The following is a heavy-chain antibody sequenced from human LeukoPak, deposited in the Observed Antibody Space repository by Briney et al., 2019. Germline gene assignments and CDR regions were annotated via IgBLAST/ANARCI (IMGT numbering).Heavy chain of an antibody. CDR1: GYRFTDYW. J-gene: IGHJ6*02. D-gene: IGHD1-7*01. Sequence: GESLKISCKGSGYRFTDYWIGWVRQMPGKGLEWMGIFYPGDSDTRYSPSFQGQVTISADKSINTAHLQWSSLKASDTAMYYCARGAAGTIPDYYYFGMDVWGQGTTVTVSS. V-gene: IGHV5-51*01. CDR3: ARGAAGTIPDYYYFGMDV. CDR2: FYPGDSDT.